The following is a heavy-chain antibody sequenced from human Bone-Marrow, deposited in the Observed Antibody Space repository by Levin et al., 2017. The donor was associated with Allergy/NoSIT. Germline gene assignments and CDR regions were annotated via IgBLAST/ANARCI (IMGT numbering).Heavy chain of an antibody. V-gene: IGHV3-15*01. CDR3: TTIDV. CDR2: IKSKTDGATT. CDR1: GFTFNNAW. Sequence: GGSLRLSCAASGFTFNNAWMNWVRQAPGMGLEWVGRIKSKTDGATTDYAAPVKGRFTISRDDSKNTLCLEMNNLKSEDTALYYGTTIDVWGQGTMVTVSS. J-gene: IGHJ3*01.